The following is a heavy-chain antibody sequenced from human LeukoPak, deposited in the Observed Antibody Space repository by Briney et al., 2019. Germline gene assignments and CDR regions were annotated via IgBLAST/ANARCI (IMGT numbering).Heavy chain of an antibody. J-gene: IGHJ2*01. CDR3: AKSDYGDYGPWYFDL. D-gene: IGHD4-17*01. CDR2: ISGSGGST. Sequence: GGSLRLSCAASGFTFSSYAMSWVRQAPGKGLEWVSAISGSGGSTYYADSVKGRFTISRDNSKNTLYLQMNSLRAEDTAVYYCAKSDYGDYGPWYFDLWGRGTLDTVSS. V-gene: IGHV3-23*01. CDR1: GFTFSSYA.